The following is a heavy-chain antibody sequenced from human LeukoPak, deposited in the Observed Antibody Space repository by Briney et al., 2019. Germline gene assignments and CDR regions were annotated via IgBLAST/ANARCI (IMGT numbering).Heavy chain of an antibody. J-gene: IGHJ4*02. CDR3: ARVAIAARPPFDY. Sequence: ASVKVSCKASGYTFTDYYMHWVRQAPGQGLERMGWINPNTGGTNYAQKFQGRVTMTRDTSISTAYMELSRLRSDDTAVYYCARVAIAARPPFDYWGQGTLVIVSS. V-gene: IGHV1-2*02. CDR1: GYTFTDYY. CDR2: INPNTGGT. D-gene: IGHD6-6*01.